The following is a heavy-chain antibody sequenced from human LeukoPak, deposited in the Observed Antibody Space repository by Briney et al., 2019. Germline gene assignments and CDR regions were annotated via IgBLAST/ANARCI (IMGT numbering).Heavy chain of an antibody. CDR3: ARDPAGIAVAGSCFDY. J-gene: IGHJ4*02. V-gene: IGHV3-30*04. CDR2: ISYDGSNK. Sequence: GGSLGLSCAASGFTFSSYAMHWVRQAPGKGLEWVAVISYDGSNKYYADSVKGRFTISRNNSKNTLYLQMNSLRAEDTAVYYCARDPAGIAVAGSCFDYWGQGTLVTVSS. D-gene: IGHD6-19*01. CDR1: GFTFSSYA.